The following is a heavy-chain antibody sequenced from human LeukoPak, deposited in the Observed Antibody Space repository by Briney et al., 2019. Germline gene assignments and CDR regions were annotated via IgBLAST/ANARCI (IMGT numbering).Heavy chain of an antibody. CDR1: GFTFSDYY. V-gene: IGHV3-11*06. J-gene: IGHJ3*02. CDR3: AGQARPGSAEGAFDI. Sequence: PGGSLRLSCAASGFTFSDYYMSWIRQAPGKGLEWVSYVSSSSTYTNYAGSVKGRFTISRENAKNSFYLQMNSLRAGDTAVYYCAGQARPGSAEGAFDIWGQGTMVTVSS. CDR2: VSSSSTYT. D-gene: IGHD2-2*01.